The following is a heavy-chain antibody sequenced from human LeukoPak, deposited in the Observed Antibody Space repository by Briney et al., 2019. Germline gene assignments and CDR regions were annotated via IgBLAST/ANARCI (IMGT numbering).Heavy chain of an antibody. V-gene: IGHV3-7*01. Sequence: GGSLRLSCAASGFTFTTYWMGWVRQAPGKGLEWVANINQDGSEKYYVDSVKGRFTISRDNAKNSLYLQMNSLRAEDTAVYYCAKDPRRYSRTGGYFDYWGQGTLVTVSS. CDR2: INQDGSEK. D-gene: IGHD6-13*01. CDR3: AKDPRRYSRTGGYFDY. CDR1: GFTFTTYW. J-gene: IGHJ4*02.